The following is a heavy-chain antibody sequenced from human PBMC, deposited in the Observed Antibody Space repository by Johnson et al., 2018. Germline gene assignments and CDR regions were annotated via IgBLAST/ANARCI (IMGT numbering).Heavy chain of an antibody. CDR1: GFTFSSYW. Sequence: VQLVESGGGLVQPGGSLRLSCVASGFTFSSYWMNWVRQAPGKGLEWVANIKEDGSEKYDVESVKGRFTISRDNAKNSLHLQLDSLRVEGTAVYDCTRTHVGSYLGDAFDIWGQGTMVTVSS. CDR2: IKEDGSEK. V-gene: IGHV3-7*01. CDR3: TRTHVGSYLGDAFDI. J-gene: IGHJ3*02. D-gene: IGHD1-26*01.